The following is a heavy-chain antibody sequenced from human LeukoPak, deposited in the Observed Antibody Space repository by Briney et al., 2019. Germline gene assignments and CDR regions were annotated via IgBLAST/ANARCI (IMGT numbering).Heavy chain of an antibody. V-gene: IGHV1-18*04. Sequence: ASVKVSCKASGYTFVSYGITWVRQAPGQGLEWMGWISVYNGDTKYAQNLQGRVTLTTDTSTSTAYMELRSLRSDDTAVYYCVRGGGFNSGFEYWGQGTLVIISS. J-gene: IGHJ4*02. CDR1: GYTFVSYG. CDR2: ISVYNGDT. CDR3: VRGGGFNSGFEY. D-gene: IGHD3-10*01.